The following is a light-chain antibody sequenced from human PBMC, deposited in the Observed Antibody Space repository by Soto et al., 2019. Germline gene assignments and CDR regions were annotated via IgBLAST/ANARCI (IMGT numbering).Light chain of an antibody. J-gene: IGKJ1*01. CDR3: QQYGSSPQT. Sequence: EIVLTQSPGTLSLSPGERATLSCRAGQRFSSSYLPCSQQKPGQAPRLLIYDPSSKATDIPDRFSGSGSGTEFTLTISRLEREDFAVYYCQQYGSSPQTFGQGTKVEIK. CDR1: QRFSSSY. V-gene: IGKV3-20*01. CDR2: DPS.